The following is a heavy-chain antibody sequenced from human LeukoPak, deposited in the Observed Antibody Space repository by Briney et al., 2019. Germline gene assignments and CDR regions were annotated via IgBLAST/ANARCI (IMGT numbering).Heavy chain of an antibody. CDR2: MSSNGGTT. D-gene: IGHD1-26*01. J-gene: IGHJ4*02. CDR3: ARVGDVGPFDY. V-gene: IGHV3-64*01. CDR1: GFTFSSYA. Sequence: GGSLRLSCAASGFTFSSYAMHWVRQAPGKGLEYVSAMSSNGGTTDCANSVKGRFTISRDNSKNTLYLQMGSLRAEDMAVYYCARVGDVGPFDYWGQGTLVTVSS.